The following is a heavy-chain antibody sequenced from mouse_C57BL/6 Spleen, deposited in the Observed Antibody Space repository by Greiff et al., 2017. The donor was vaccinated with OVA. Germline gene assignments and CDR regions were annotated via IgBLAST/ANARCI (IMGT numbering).Heavy chain of an antibody. CDR1: GYTFTSYW. D-gene: IGHD2-4*01. V-gene: IGHV1-53*01. CDR2: INPSNGGT. Sequence: VQLQQSGTELVKPGASVKLSCKASGYTFTSYWMHWVKQRPGQGLEWIGNINPSNGGTNYNEKFKSKATLTVDKSSSTAYMQLSSLTSEDSAVYYCARDDYDDGSWFAYWGQGTLVTVSA. J-gene: IGHJ3*01. CDR3: ARDDYDDGSWFAY.